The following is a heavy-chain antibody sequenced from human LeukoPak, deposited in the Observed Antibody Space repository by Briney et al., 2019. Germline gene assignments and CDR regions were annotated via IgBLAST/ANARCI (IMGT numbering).Heavy chain of an antibody. CDR2: INHSGST. CDR3: ARGRHNSSSWLDY. D-gene: IGHD6-13*01. V-gene: IGHV4-34*01. CDR1: GGSFSGYY. J-gene: IGHJ4*02. Sequence: SETLSLTCAVYGGSFSGYYWSWIRQPPGKGLEWIGEINHSGSTNYNPSLKSRVTISVDTSKNQFSLKLSSVTAADTAVYYCARGRHNSSSWLDYWGQGTLVTVSS.